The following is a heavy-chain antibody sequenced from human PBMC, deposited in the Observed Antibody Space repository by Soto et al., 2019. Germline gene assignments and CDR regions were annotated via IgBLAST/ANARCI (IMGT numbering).Heavy chain of an antibody. CDR2: ISGSGGST. J-gene: IGHJ6*02. D-gene: IGHD4-17*01. V-gene: IGHV3-23*01. CDR1: GFTFSSYA. Sequence: EVQLLESGGDLVQPGGSLRLSCAASGFTFSSYAMSWVRQAPGKGLEWVSAISGSGGSTYYADSVKGRFTISRDNSKNTLYLQMNSLRAEDTAVYYCASSYGDYDFYYYYGMDVWGQGTTVTVSS. CDR3: ASSYGDYDFYYYYGMDV.